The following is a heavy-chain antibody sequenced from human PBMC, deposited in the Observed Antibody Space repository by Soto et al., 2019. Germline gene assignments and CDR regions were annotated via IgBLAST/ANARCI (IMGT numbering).Heavy chain of an antibody. V-gene: IGHV4-34*01. CDR1: DGSVLAHY. D-gene: IGHD3-3*01. CDR2: INHTGVP. Sequence: PSETLSLTCAVYDGSVLAHYWQLIRQPPGEVLLRIGAINHTGVPHYNPSLKSRVTMSVDTSKNQFSLRLSSVTAADTAIYYCATRITVFGLLIPPFDPWGQGTQVTVSS. CDR3: ATRITVFGLLIPPFDP. J-gene: IGHJ5*02.